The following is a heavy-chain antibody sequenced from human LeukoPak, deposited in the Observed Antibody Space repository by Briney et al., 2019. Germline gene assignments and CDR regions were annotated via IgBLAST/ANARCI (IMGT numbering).Heavy chain of an antibody. D-gene: IGHD4-17*01. CDR2: IHSADSNT. J-gene: IGHJ4*02. CDR1: GYSFTSYW. V-gene: IGHV5-51*01. CDR3: AGARHGDYRWDY. Sequence: GESLKISCKDSGYSFTSYWIGWVRQMPGKGLEWMGTIHSADSNTKYSPSFQGQVTISADKSISTAYLQWSGLKASDTAMYYCAGARHGDYRWDYWGQGTLVTVSS.